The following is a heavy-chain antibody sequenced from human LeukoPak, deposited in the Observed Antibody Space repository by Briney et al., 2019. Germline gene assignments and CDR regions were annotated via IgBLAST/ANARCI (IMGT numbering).Heavy chain of an antibody. CDR2: IWYDGSNK. Sequence: GGSLRLSCAASGFTFSSYGMHWVRQAPGKGLEWVAVIWYDGSNKYYTDSVKGRFTISRDNSKNTLYLQMNSLRAEDTAVYYCARDLLVYGSGSWLDPWGQGTLVTVSS. V-gene: IGHV3-33*08. D-gene: IGHD3-10*01. CDR1: GFTFSSYG. CDR3: ARDLLVYGSGSWLDP. J-gene: IGHJ5*02.